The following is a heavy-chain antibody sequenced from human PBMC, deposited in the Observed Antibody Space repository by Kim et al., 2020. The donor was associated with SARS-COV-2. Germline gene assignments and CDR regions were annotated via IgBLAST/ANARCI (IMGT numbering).Heavy chain of an antibody. Sequence: GGSLRLSCAASGFTFSNYWMSWVRQAPGMGLEWVAHIKEDGSEKYYVDSVKGRFTVSRDNAKNSLYLQMSSLRAEDTAVYYCARDRGVCSGTSCYMVLDYWGQGILVTVSS. V-gene: IGHV3-7*03. CDR1: GFTFSNYW. CDR2: IKEDGSEK. CDR3: ARDRGVCSGTSCYMVLDY. J-gene: IGHJ4*02. D-gene: IGHD2-15*01.